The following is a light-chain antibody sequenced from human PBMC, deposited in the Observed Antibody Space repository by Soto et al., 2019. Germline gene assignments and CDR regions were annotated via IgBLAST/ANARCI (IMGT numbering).Light chain of an antibody. CDR3: AAWDDSLNGVV. V-gene: IGLV1-44*01. J-gene: IGLJ2*01. CDR1: SSNIGSNT. Sequence: QLVLTQPPSASGTPGQRVTISCSGSSSNIGSNTVNWYQQLPGTAPKLLIYSNNQWPSGVPDRFSGSKSGTSASLAIRGLQSEDEADYYCAAWDDSLNGVVFGGGTKLTVL. CDR2: SNN.